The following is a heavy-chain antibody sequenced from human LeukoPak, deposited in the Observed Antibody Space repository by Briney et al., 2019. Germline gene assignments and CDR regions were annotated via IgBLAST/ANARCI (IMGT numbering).Heavy chain of an antibody. D-gene: IGHD2-8*01. V-gene: IGHV4-4*02. CDR2: IYHSGGT. Sequence: PSETLSLTCAVSGGSISRRTNWWSWVRQPPGKGLEWIGEIYHSGGTNYNPSLKSRITISVGKSQNQFSLKVDSLTAADTAVYYCVANGYYCLDVWGKGTTVTVSS. J-gene: IGHJ6*03. CDR3: VANGYYCLDV. CDR1: GGSISRRTNW.